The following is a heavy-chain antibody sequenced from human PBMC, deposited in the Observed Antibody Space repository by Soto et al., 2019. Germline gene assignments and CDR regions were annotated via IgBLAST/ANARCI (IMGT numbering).Heavy chain of an antibody. Sequence: GGSLRLSCAASGFTFDDYAMHWVRQAPGKGLEWVSGISWNSGSIGYADSVKGRFTISRDNAKNSLYLQMNSLRAEDTALYYCAKGSRGTTRSYFGYWGQGTLVTVSS. CDR3: AKGSRGTTRSYFGY. CDR1: GFTFDDYA. CDR2: ISWNSGSI. J-gene: IGHJ4*02. V-gene: IGHV3-9*01. D-gene: IGHD3-16*01.